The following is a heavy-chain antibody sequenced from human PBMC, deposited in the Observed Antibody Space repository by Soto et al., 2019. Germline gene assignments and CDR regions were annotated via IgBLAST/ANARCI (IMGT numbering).Heavy chain of an antibody. CDR2: IYHSGST. J-gene: IGHJ4*02. V-gene: IGHV4-31*03. CDR1: GSSISSGSYY. Sequence: QVQLQESGPGLVKPSQTLSLTCTVSGSSISSGSYYWSWIRQHPGKGLEGIGYIYHSGSTYYNPSLKSRATISLDTSKNQFSLKLSSVTAADTAVYYCARDYMAVVDWGQGTLVTVSS. D-gene: IGHD2-15*01. CDR3: ARDYMAVVD.